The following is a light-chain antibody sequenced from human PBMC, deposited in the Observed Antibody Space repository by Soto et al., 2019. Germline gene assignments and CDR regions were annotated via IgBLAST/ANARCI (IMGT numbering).Light chain of an antibody. CDR1: KIGTKS. J-gene: IGLJ2*01. V-gene: IGLV3-21*02. CDR3: QVWDSSTDQNVV. CDR2: DDS. Sequence: SYELTQPPSVSVAPGQTARITCGGNKIGTKSVHWYQQKPGQAPVLVVFDDSDRPSGIPERFSGSNSGNTATLTISRVEAGDEGDYYCQVWDSSTDQNVVFGGGTKLTVL.